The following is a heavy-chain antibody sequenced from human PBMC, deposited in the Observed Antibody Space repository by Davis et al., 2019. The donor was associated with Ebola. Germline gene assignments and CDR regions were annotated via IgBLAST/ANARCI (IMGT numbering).Heavy chain of an antibody. CDR1: GFTFSSYG. D-gene: IGHD2-2*01. CDR3: TPTSTRYGMDV. J-gene: IGHJ6*02. Sequence: GGSLRLSCAASGFTFSSYGMHWVRQAPGKGLEWVAVIWYDGSNKYYADSVKGRFTISRDNSKNTAYLQMNSLKTEDTAVYYCTPTSTRYGMDVWGQGTTVTVSS. V-gene: IGHV3-33*01. CDR2: IWYDGSNK.